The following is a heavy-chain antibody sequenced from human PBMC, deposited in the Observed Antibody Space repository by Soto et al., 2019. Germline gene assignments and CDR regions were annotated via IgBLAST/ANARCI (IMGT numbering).Heavy chain of an antibody. CDR1: GGSFSGYY. J-gene: IGHJ4*02. CDR3: ASRRPSQEQTGAASAFDY. Sequence: SETLSLTCAVYGGSFSGYYWSWIRQPPGKGLEWIGEINHSGSTNYNPSLKSRVTISVDTSKNQFSPKLSSVTAADTAVYYCASRRPSQEQTGAASAFDYWGQGTLVTVSS. CDR2: INHSGST. D-gene: IGHD7-27*01. V-gene: IGHV4-34*01.